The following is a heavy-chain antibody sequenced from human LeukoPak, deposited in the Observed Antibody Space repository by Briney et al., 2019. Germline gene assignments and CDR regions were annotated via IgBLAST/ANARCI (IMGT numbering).Heavy chain of an antibody. CDR3: AGSFFLPRAYDY. D-gene: IGHD2/OR15-2a*01. V-gene: IGHV3-53*01. Sequence: GGSLRLSCAASGFTVSDNFMTWVRQAPGKGLESVSLIYPGGSAFYADSVKGRFTISRDNSKNTLYLQINSLTAEDTALYYCAGSFFLPRAYDYWGQGTLVTVSS. CDR2: IYPGGSA. J-gene: IGHJ4*02. CDR1: GFTVSDNF.